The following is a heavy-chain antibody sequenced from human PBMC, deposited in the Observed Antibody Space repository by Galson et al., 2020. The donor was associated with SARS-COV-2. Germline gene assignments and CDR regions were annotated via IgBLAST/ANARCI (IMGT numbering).Heavy chain of an antibody. CDR2: INPNSGAT. V-gene: IGHV1-2*05. CDR1: GYTFTDYY. Sequence: ASVKVSCKASGYTFTDYYIHWVRQAPAQGLDWMGRINPNSGATKYAQPFEGRVTMTRDTSINTAYMELNRVTYDDTVVYSCARGYGMAVWGQGTTVTVSS. CDR3: ARGYGMAV. J-gene: IGHJ6*02.